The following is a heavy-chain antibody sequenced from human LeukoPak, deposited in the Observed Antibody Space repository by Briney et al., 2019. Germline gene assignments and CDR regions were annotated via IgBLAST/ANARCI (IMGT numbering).Heavy chain of an antibody. Sequence: SETLSLTCTVSGGSISSYYWSWIRQPAGKGLEWIGRIYTSGNTNYNPSLKSRVTISLDTSKNQFSLKLSSVTAADTAVYYCASQKTYYYGSGSYYNIPPADWGQGTLVTVSS. CDR3: ASQKTYYYGSGSYYNIPPAD. J-gene: IGHJ4*02. V-gene: IGHV4-4*07. CDR2: IYTSGNT. CDR1: GGSISSYY. D-gene: IGHD3-10*01.